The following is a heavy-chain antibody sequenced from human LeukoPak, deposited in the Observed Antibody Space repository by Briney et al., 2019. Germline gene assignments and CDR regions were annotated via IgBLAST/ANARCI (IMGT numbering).Heavy chain of an antibody. CDR2: MNPNSGNT. Sequence: ASVKVSCKASGYTFTSYDINWVRQATGQGLEWMGWMNPNSGNTGYAQKFQGRVTITRNTSISTAYMELSSLRSEDTAVYYCATTLGSRGDYFDYWGQGTLVTVSS. CDR1: GYTFTSYD. J-gene: IGHJ4*02. V-gene: IGHV1-8*03. D-gene: IGHD2-2*01. CDR3: ATTLGSRGDYFDY.